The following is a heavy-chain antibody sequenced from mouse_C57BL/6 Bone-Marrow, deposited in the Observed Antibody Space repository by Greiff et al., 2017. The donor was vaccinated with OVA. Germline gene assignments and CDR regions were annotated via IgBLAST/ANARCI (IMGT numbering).Heavy chain of an antibody. V-gene: IGHV5-4*03. CDR3: ARGELVDYFDY. D-gene: IGHD4-1*01. CDR1: GFTFSSYA. CDR2: ISDGGSYT. J-gene: IGHJ2*01. Sequence: DVMLVESGGGLVKPGGSLKLSCAASGFTFSSYAMSWVRQTPEKRLEWVATISDGGSYTYYPDNVKGRFTISRDNAKNNLYLQMSHLKSEDTAMYYCARGELVDYFDYWGQGTTLTVSS.